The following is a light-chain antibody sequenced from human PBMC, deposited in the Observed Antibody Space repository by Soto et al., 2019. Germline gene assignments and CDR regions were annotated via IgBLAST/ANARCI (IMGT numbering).Light chain of an antibody. V-gene: IGLV1-44*01. CDR1: SSNIGSNI. J-gene: IGLJ2*01. Sequence: QLVLTQPPSASGTPGQRVSISCSGSSSNIGSNIVTWFQQLPGSAPKVLIYMNNQRPSGVPDRFSGSKSGTSASLAISGLQSQDEADYYCAAWDDSLNGVLFGGGTKLTVL. CDR3: AAWDDSLNGVL. CDR2: MNN.